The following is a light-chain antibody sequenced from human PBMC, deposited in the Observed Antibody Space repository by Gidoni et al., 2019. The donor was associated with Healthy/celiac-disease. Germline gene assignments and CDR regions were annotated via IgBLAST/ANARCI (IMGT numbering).Light chain of an antibody. J-gene: IGLJ2*01. Sequence: QSALTQPPSASGSPGQSATIPCTGPSSDVGGYNYVSWYQQHPGKAPKLMIYEVSKRPSGVPDRFSGSKSGNTASLTVSGLQAEDEADYYCSSYAGSNNVVFGGGTKLTVL. CDR1: SSDVGGYNY. CDR2: EVS. V-gene: IGLV2-8*01. CDR3: SSYAGSNNVV.